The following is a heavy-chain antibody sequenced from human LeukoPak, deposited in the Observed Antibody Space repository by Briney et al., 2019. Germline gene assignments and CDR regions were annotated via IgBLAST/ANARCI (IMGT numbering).Heavy chain of an antibody. CDR1: GFTFSSYA. J-gene: IGHJ6*02. Sequence: GGSLRLSCAASGFTFSSYAMSWVRQAPGKGLEWVSVISGSGGSTYYADSVKGRFTISRDNAKNTLYLQMNSLRAEDTAVYYCARYYYYGMDVWGQGTTVTVSS. V-gene: IGHV3-23*01. CDR3: ARYYYYGMDV. CDR2: ISGSGGST.